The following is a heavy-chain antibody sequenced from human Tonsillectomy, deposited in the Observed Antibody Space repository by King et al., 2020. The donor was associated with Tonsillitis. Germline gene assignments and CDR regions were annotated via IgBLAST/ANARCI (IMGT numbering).Heavy chain of an antibody. J-gene: IGHJ6*03. V-gene: IGHV3-33*08. CDR3: ARGAGSSWPYYYYYMDV. D-gene: IGHD6-13*01. Sequence: VQLVESGGGVFQPGRSLRLSCAASGFTFSSHGMHWVRQAPGKGLEWVPVIWNDGSNKYYLDSVKGRFTISRDNSNNTLHLQMSSLRAEDTAVYYCARGAGSSWPYYYYYMDVWGKGTTVTVSS. CDR1: GFTFSSHG. CDR2: IWNDGSNK.